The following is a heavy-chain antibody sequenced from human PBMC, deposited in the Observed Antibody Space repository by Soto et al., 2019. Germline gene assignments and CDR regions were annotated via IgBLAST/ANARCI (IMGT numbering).Heavy chain of an antibody. CDR2: INPNSGGT. J-gene: IGHJ6*02. CDR1: GYTFTDSY. V-gene: IGHV1-2*04. D-gene: IGHD3-22*01. Sequence: GASVKVSCKASGYTFTDSYMPWVRQAPGQGLEWMGWINPNSGGTNYAQKFQGWVTMTRDTSISTAYMELSRLRSDDTAVYYCARLGDRTDYYDSSGPAYGMDVWGQGTTVTVSS. CDR3: ARLGDRTDYYDSSGPAYGMDV.